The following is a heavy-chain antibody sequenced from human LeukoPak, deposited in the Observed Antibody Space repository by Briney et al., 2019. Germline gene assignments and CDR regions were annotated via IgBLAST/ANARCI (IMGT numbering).Heavy chain of an antibody. V-gene: IGHV4-4*07. CDR2: VYTSGST. CDR1: GGSISSYY. D-gene: IGHD1-26*01. CDR3: ARGQWELQPFDY. J-gene: IGHJ4*02. Sequence: SETLSLTCTVSGGSISSYYWSWIRQPAGKGLEWIGRVYTSGSTNYNPSLKSRVTMSVDTSKNQFSLKLSSVTAADTAVYYCARGQWELQPFDYWGQGTLVTASS.